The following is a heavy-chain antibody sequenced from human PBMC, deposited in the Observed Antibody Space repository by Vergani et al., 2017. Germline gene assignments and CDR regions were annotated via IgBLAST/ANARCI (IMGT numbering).Heavy chain of an antibody. V-gene: IGHV1-69*02. J-gene: IGHJ5*02. CDR2: IIPILGIA. D-gene: IGHD1-26*01. Sequence: QVQPVQSGAEVKKPGSSVKVSCKASGGTFSSYTISWVRQAPGQGLEWMGRIIPILGIANYAQKFQGRVTITADKSTSTAYMELSSLRSEDTAVYYCASAGPSGGWFDPWGQGTLVTVSS. CDR1: GGTFSSYT. CDR3: ASAGPSGGWFDP.